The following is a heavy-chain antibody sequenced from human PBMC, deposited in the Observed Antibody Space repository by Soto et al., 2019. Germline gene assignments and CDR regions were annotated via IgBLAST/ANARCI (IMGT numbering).Heavy chain of an antibody. J-gene: IGHJ5*02. Sequence: QVQLQESGPGLVKPSETLSLTCTVSGDFISSSSYYWGWIRQPPGKGLEWIGSIYYSGSPHYNPSLKSRVTISINTYKNQFSLRLSSVTAADTAVYYCARSSYHYDSSGYRPWGQGTLVTVSS. CDR3: ARSSYHYDSSGYRP. CDR1: GDFISSSSYY. V-gene: IGHV4-39*01. CDR2: IYYSGSP. D-gene: IGHD3-22*01.